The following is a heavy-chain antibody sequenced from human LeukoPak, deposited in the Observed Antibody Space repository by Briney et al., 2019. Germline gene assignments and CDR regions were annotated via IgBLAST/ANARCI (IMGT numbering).Heavy chain of an antibody. D-gene: IGHD2-2*02. Sequence: GGSLRLSGAASGFTFDGYAMHWVRQAPGKGLEWVSGSSWNSGSIGYADSVKGRFTISRDNAKNSLYLQMNSLRAEDMALYYCAKSPCSSTSCYIDYWGQGTLVTVSS. CDR1: GFTFDGYA. V-gene: IGHV3-9*03. CDR3: AKSPCSSTSCYIDY. J-gene: IGHJ4*02. CDR2: SSWNSGSI.